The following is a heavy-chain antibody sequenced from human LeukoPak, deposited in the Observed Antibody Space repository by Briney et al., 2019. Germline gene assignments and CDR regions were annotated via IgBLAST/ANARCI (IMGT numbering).Heavy chain of an antibody. CDR1: GYTFTGYY. CDR3: ARDQGYCSSTSCDYYYYYGMDV. Sequence: ASVKVSCKASGYTFTGYYMHRVRQAPGQGLEWMGWINPNSGGTNYAQKFQGRVTMTRDTSISTAYMELSRLRSDDTAVYYCARDQGYCSSTSCDYYYYYGMDVWGQGTTVTVSS. V-gene: IGHV1-2*02. D-gene: IGHD2-2*01. J-gene: IGHJ6*02. CDR2: INPNSGGT.